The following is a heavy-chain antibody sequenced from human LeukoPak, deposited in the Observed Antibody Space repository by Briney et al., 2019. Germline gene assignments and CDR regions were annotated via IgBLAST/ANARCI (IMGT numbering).Heavy chain of an antibody. CDR1: GYTFTSYY. D-gene: IGHD6-19*01. CDR2: INPSGGST. J-gene: IGHJ4*02. CDR3: ARDQTEKGPWLGGYSSGWYPSDY. Sequence: GASVKVSCKASGYTFTSYYMHWVRQAPGQGLEWMGIINPSGGSTSYAQKFQGRVTMTRDMSTSTVYMELSSLRSEDTAVYYCARDQTEKGPWLGGYSSGWYPSDYWGQGTLVTVSS. V-gene: IGHV1-46*01.